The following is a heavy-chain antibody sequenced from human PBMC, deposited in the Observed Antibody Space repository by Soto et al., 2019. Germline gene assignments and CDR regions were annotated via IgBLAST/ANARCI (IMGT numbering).Heavy chain of an antibody. Sequence: GASLKVSCNTSGYPFTSNRRSWVRRAPGQGLEWMGWISPHNGNAKYAQKFQDRVTMTADTAASTVYMELRSLGSDDSAVFYCARDRSGWYDFWGQGTLVTVSS. V-gene: IGHV1-18*01. D-gene: IGHD6-19*01. CDR3: ARDRSGWYDF. J-gene: IGHJ4*02. CDR2: ISPHNGNA. CDR1: GYPFTSNR.